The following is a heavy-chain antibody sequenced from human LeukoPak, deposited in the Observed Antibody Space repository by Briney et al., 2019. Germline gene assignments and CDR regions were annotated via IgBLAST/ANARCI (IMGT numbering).Heavy chain of an antibody. J-gene: IGHJ5*02. V-gene: IGHV4-39*07. Sequence: GSLRLSCAASGFTFSSYSMNWVRQPPGKGLEWIGSIYYSGSTYYNPSLKSRVTISVDTSKNQFSLKLSSVTAADTAVYYCARGRGSGSWFDPWGQGTLVTVSS. CDR1: GFTFSSYS. CDR3: ARGRGSGSWFDP. D-gene: IGHD3-10*01. CDR2: IYYSGST.